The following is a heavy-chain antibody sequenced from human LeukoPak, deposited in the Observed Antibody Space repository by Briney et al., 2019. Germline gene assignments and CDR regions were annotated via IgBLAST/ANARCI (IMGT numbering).Heavy chain of an antibody. CDR3: ARAGWGSYYNGDFDY. J-gene: IGHJ4*02. CDR2: IYHSGST. D-gene: IGHD3-10*01. CDR1: GGSISSSNW. V-gene: IGHV4-4*02. Sequence: PSETLSLTCAVSGGSISSSNWWSWVRQPPGKGLEWIGEIYHSGSTNYNPSLKSRVTISVDKSKNQFSLKLSSVTAADTAVYYCARAGWGSYYNGDFDYWGQGTLVTVSS.